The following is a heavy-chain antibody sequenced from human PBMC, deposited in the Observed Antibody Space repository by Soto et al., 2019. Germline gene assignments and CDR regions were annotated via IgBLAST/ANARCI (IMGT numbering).Heavy chain of an antibody. V-gene: IGHV1-2*02. D-gene: IGHD1-26*01. Sequence: ASVKVSCKASGYAFTGYYVHWVRQAPGQGLEWMGWINPNSGDTYLAQRFQGRVTMNRDTSIGTAYMELRGLTSDDTAEYYCTKGGAIVAAGTRVYLYNAMDVWGQGTTVTVSS. CDR1: GYAFTGYY. CDR2: INPNSGDT. J-gene: IGHJ6*02. CDR3: TKGGAIVAAGTRVYLYNAMDV.